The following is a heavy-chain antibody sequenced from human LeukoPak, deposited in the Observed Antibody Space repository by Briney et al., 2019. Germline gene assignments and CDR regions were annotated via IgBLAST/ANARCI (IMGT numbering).Heavy chain of an antibody. V-gene: IGHV4-61*01. CDR3: ARATGYCTNGVCLFDY. D-gene: IGHD2-8*01. CDR1: DGSVSSGSYY. Sequence: PSETLSLTCTVSDGSVSSGSYYWSWIRQPPGKGLEWIGYIYYSGSTNHNPSLKSRVTISVDTSKNQFSLKLSSVTAADTAVYYCARATGYCTNGVCLFDYWGQGTLVTVSS. CDR2: IYYSGST. J-gene: IGHJ4*02.